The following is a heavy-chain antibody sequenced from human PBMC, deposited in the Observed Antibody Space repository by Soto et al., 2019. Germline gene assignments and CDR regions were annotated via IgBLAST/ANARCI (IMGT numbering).Heavy chain of an antibody. D-gene: IGHD4-4*01. Sequence: GGSLRLSCAASGFTFSSYSMNWVRQAPGKGLEWVSSISSSSSYIYYADSVKGRFTISRDNAKNSLYLQMNSLRAEDAAVYYCARDLHSNGGHFDYWGQGTLVTVSS. CDR1: GFTFSSYS. J-gene: IGHJ4*02. CDR3: ARDLHSNGGHFDY. CDR2: ISSSSSYI. V-gene: IGHV3-21*01.